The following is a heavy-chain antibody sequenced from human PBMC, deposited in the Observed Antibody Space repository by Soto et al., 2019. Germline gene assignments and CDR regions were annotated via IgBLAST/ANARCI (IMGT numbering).Heavy chain of an antibody. CDR1: GFTFSMYS. V-gene: IGHV3-7*03. CDR2: IPQDGVDG. CDR3: ARDHLILPAHDFFYGSDV. J-gene: IGHJ6*02. D-gene: IGHD2-21*02. Sequence: SLRLSCEVSGFTFSMYSMSWVRQSPGKGLEWVAKIPQDGVDGHYADSVKGRFTISRDNGKNSLYLQLNNLRAEDTAVYYCARDHLILPAHDFFYGSDVWGRGATVTVSS.